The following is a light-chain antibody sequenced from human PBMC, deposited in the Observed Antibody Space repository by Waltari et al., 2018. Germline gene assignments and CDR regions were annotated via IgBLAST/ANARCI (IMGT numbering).Light chain of an antibody. J-gene: IGLJ1*01. CDR2: DVS. CDR1: SSDVGGYNY. Sequence: QSALTQPASVSGSPGQSITISCTGTSSDVGGYNYVSWYQQHPGKAPKLMIYDVSKRPSGVSNRFSGSKSGNTASLTISGLQAEDEADYYCCSYAGRVFGTGTKVTVL. V-gene: IGLV2-23*02. CDR3: CSYAGRV.